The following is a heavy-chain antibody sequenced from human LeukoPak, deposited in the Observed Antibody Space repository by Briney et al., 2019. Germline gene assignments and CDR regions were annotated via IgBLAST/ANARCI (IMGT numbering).Heavy chain of an antibody. Sequence: PGGSLRLSCVASGFTFKNPWMNWVRHAPGKGLVWVSRMDADGSNTHYVDSVKGRFTISRDNAKDTLYLQMNSLRVEDTAVYYCARGGWYLYDALDIWGQGTLVTVSS. CDR1: GFTFKNPW. J-gene: IGHJ3*02. V-gene: IGHV3-74*01. CDR3: ARGGWYLYDALDI. CDR2: MDADGSNT. D-gene: IGHD6-19*01.